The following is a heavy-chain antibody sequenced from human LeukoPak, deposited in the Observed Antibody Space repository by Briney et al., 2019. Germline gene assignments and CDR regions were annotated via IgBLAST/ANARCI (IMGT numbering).Heavy chain of an antibody. D-gene: IGHD2-21*02. V-gene: IGHV3-23*01. J-gene: IGHJ4*02. CDR1: GFTFSSYA. CDR2: ISGSGGST. CDR3: AKLRDNVVVTAILDY. Sequence: GGSLRLSCAASGFTFSSYAMSWVRQALGKGLEWVSAISGSGGSTYYADSVKGRFTISRDNSKNTLYLQMNSLRAEDTAVYYCAKLRDNVVVTAILDYWGQGTLVTVSS.